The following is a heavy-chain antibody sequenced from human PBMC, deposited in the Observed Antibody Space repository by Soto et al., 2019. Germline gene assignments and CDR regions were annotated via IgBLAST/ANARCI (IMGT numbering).Heavy chain of an antibody. D-gene: IGHD2-8*01. CDR1: GFTFSNYW. CDR2: IDRDGSST. CDR3: TRGVCFDY. Sequence: EVQLVESGGGLVQPGGSLRLSCAASGFTFSNYWMHWVRQAPGKGLVWVSGIDRDGSSTNYAESVKGRFTISRDNAKNTLCLHMNSLRPEDTAVDYCTRGVCFDYWGQGTLVTVSS. V-gene: IGHV3-74*01. J-gene: IGHJ4*02.